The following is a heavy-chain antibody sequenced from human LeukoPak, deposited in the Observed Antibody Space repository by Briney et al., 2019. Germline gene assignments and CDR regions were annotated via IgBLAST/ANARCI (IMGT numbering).Heavy chain of an antibody. Sequence: GGSLRLSCAASGFTFSSYGMHWVRQAPGKGLEWLAVILSDGSNKYYADSVEGRFTISRDNSKNTLYLQMNSLRAEDTAVYYCAKDRRDGYNYLFDYWGQGTLVTVSS. D-gene: IGHD5-24*01. V-gene: IGHV3-30*18. CDR3: AKDRRDGYNYLFDY. J-gene: IGHJ4*02. CDR1: GFTFSSYG. CDR2: ILSDGSNK.